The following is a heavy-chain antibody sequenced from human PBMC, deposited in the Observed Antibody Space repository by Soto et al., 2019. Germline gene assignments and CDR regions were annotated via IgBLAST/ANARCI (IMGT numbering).Heavy chain of an antibody. CDR1: GGSISSGGYS. V-gene: IGHV4-30-2*01. Sequence: TLSLTCAVSGGSISSGGYSWSWIRQPPGKGLEWIGYIYHSGSTYYNPSLKSRVTISVDRSKNQFSLKLSSVTAADTAVYYCATYSSSWGRWFDPWGQGTLVTVSS. CDR3: ATYSSSWGRWFDP. D-gene: IGHD6-6*01. J-gene: IGHJ5*02. CDR2: IYHSGST.